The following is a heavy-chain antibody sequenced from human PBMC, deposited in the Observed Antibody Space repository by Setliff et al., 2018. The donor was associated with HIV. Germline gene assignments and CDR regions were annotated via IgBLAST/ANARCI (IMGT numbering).Heavy chain of an antibody. CDR3: ARDGASYCSSTSCYKPLSDY. D-gene: IGHD2-2*02. CDR1: GYTVTELS. V-gene: IGHV1-24*01. Sequence: ASVKVSCKVSGYTVTELSINWVRQAPGKGPEWMGGFDPEDNKIVYAQKFQGRATMTRDTSISTAYMELSSLRSDDTAVYYCARDGASYCSSTSCYKPLSDYWGQGTLVTVSS. J-gene: IGHJ4*02. CDR2: FDPEDNKI.